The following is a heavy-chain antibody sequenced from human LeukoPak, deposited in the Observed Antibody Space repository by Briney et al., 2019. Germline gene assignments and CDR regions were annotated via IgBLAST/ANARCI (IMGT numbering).Heavy chain of an antibody. CDR2: ISGSGGST. J-gene: IGHJ4*02. Sequence: GGSLRLSCAASGFTFSSYAMSWVRQAPGKGLEWVSAISGSGGSTYYADSVKGRFTISRDNSKNTLYLQMNSLRAEDTAVYYCAEDIRVVPAALIDYWGQGTLVTVSS. CDR3: AEDIRVVPAALIDY. CDR1: GFTFSSYA. V-gene: IGHV3-23*01. D-gene: IGHD2-2*01.